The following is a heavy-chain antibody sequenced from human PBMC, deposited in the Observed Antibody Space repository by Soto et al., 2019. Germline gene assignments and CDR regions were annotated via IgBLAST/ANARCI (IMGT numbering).Heavy chain of an antibody. CDR2: ISGSGGST. CDR3: AKRRVGWYFNL. D-gene: IGHD1-26*01. Sequence: EVQLLESGGGLVQPGGSLRLSCAASGFTFSSYAMNWVRQAPGKGLEWVSVISGSGGSTYYADAVKGRFTISRDNSKNPLYLKINGLRAEDTAVYYCAKRRVGWYFNLWGRGTLVTVSS. J-gene: IGHJ2*01. V-gene: IGHV3-23*01. CDR1: GFTFSSYA.